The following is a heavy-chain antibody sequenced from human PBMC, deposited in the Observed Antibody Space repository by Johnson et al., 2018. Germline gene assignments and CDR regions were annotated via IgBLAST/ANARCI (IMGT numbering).Heavy chain of an antibody. J-gene: IGHJ3*02. CDR2: ISYDGSNK. Sequence: QVQLVESGGGVVQPGRSLRLSCAASGFTFSSYAMHWVRQAPGKGLEWVAVISYDGSNKYYADSVKGRFTISRDNSKNTLELQMNRLRAEDTAGNYCARDSCSGGSCYLRMAFDIWGQGTMGTVSS. V-gene: IGHV3-30-3*01. CDR3: ARDSCSGGSCYLRMAFDI. CDR1: GFTFSSYA. D-gene: IGHD2-15*01.